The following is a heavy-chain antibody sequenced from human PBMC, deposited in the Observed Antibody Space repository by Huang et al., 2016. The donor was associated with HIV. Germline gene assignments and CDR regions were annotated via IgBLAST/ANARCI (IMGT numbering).Heavy chain of an antibody. D-gene: IGHD3-10*01. Sequence: QVHLVESGGGVVQPGGSLRLSCVASGFHFSSYGMHWVRQAPGKGLEWVAFIRNDGNNKYYVDSVKGRFTISRDNSKNTMFLQMNSLRAEDTAVYYCVGTYGNFDFWGQGTLVTVSS. V-gene: IGHV3-30*02. CDR3: VGTYGNFDF. CDR2: IRNDGNNK. J-gene: IGHJ4*02. CDR1: GFHFSSYG.